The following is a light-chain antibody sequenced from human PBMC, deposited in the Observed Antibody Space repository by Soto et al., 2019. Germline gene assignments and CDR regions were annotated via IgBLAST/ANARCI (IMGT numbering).Light chain of an antibody. CDR1: QAISSS. Sequence: DIQMTQSPASLSESIGDRATLTCRASQAISSSLAWYQQKPGKPPRLLIYAASTLQSGVPSRFSGSGSGTDFTLTISGLQPEDLATYYCQSYNTARPTFGQGTRLEN. V-gene: IGKV1-27*01. CDR2: AAS. CDR3: QSYNTARPT. J-gene: IGKJ5*01.